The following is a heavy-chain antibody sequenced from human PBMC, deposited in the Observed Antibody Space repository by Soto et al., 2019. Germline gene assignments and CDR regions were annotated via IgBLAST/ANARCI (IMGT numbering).Heavy chain of an antibody. CDR3: AGGYCSSTSCYPPRY. V-gene: IGHV1-69*02. CDR2: IIPILGIA. Sequence: EASVKVSCKASGGTFSSYTISWVRQAPGQGLEWMGRIIPILGIANYAQKFQGRVTITADKSTSTAYMELSSLRSEDTAVYYCAGGYCSSTSCYPPRYWGQGTLVTVSS. CDR1: GGTFSSYT. J-gene: IGHJ4*02. D-gene: IGHD2-2*01.